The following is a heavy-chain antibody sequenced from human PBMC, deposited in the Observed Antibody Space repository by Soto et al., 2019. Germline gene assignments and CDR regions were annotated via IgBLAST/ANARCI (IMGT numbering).Heavy chain of an antibody. CDR3: AKQRRGIVVVVAATREKGDWFDP. J-gene: IGHJ5*02. CDR1: GFTFSSYA. CDR2: ISGSGGST. V-gene: IGHV3-23*01. D-gene: IGHD2-15*01. Sequence: EVQLLESGGGLVQPGGSLRLSCAASGFTFSSYAMSWVRQAPGKGLEWVTAISGSGGSTYYADSVKGRFTISRDNSKNTRYLQMNSLRAEDTAVYYCAKQRRGIVVVVAATREKGDWFDPWGQGTLVTVSS.